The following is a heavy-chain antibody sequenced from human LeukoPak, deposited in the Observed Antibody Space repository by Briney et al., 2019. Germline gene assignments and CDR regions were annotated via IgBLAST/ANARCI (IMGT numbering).Heavy chain of an antibody. J-gene: IGHJ4*02. Sequence: ASVKVSCKASGYTFTSYDINWVRQATGQELEWMGWMNPNSGNTGYAQKFQGRVTMTRNTSISTAYMELSSLRSEDTAVYYCARGRTHYDYVWGSYQGPNDYWGQGTLVTVSS. V-gene: IGHV1-8*01. CDR3: ARGRTHYDYVWGSYQGPNDY. CDR2: MNPNSGNT. D-gene: IGHD3-16*02. CDR1: GYTFTSYD.